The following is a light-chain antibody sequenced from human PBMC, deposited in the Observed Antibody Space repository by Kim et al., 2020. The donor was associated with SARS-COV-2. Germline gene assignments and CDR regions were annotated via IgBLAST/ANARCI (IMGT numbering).Light chain of an antibody. V-gene: IGLV3-1*01. J-gene: IGLJ2*01. CDR3: QAWDSTTVI. CDR1: RLGNKY. CDR2: QDY. Sequence: SYELTQPPSVSVSPGQTVSITCSGDRLGNKYACWYQQRPGQSPVLVIYQDYKRPSGIPGRSSGSNSGNTATLTISGTQALDEADYYCQAWDSTTVIFGGGTKLTVL.